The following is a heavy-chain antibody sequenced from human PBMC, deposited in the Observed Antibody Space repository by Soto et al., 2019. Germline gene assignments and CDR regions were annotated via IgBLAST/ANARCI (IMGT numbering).Heavy chain of an antibody. CDR2: IWYDGSNK. CDR1: GFTFSSYG. V-gene: IGHV3-33*01. J-gene: IGHJ4*02. D-gene: IGHD3-22*01. CDR3: ARDDSSGYYYY. Sequence: QVQLVESGGGVVQPGRSLRLSCAASGFTFSSYGMHWVRQAPGKGLEWVAVIWYDGSNKYYADSVKGRFTISRDNSKNTLYLQMNSLRAEDTAVYYCARDDSSGYYYYWGQGTLVTVSS.